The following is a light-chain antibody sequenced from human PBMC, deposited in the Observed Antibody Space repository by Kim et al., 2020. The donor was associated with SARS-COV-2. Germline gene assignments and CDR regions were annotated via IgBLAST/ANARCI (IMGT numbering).Light chain of an antibody. CDR2: KAS. J-gene: IGKJ2*01. CDR1: QSISIW. Sequence: ASVGDRVNITCRASQSISIWLAWHQEKPGKAHKLLIYKASILESGVPSRFSGSGSGTEFTLTISSLQPDDFGTYYCQQYNTYRRTFGQGTKLEI. CDR3: QQYNTYRRT. V-gene: IGKV1-5*03.